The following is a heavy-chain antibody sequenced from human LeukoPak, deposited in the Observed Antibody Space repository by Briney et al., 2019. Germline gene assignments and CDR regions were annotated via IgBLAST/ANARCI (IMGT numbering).Heavy chain of an antibody. CDR1: GFSFRYFA. CDR2: ISTDGRIT. D-gene: IGHD1-26*01. CDR3: RRDGGSFCDFDY. V-gene: IGHV3-64*02. Sequence: GGSLGLSCVGSGFSFRYFAIHWVRQAPGKGLEDVSVISTDGRITYYADSVKGRFTIYRDNSKNTVYLQMGSLRGDDMAVYYCRRDGGSFCDFDYWGQGALVTVSS. J-gene: IGHJ4*02.